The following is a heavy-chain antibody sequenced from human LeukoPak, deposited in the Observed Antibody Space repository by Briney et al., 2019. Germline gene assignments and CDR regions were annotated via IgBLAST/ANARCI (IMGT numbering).Heavy chain of an antibody. Sequence: ASVKVSCKASAYTFTGYYMHWVRQAPGQGLERVGWINPNSGGTNYAQKFQGRVTMTRDTSISTAYMELSRLRSDDTAVYYCARDESSGWYYFDYWGQGTLVTVSS. D-gene: IGHD6-19*01. CDR3: ARDESSGWYYFDY. V-gene: IGHV1-2*02. CDR2: INPNSGGT. CDR1: AYTFTGYY. J-gene: IGHJ4*02.